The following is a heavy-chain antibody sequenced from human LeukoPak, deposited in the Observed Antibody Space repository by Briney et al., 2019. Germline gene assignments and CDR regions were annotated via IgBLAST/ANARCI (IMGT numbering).Heavy chain of an antibody. D-gene: IGHD3-22*01. CDR1: GGSFSGYY. CDR3: ARVHYDSSGYYYAWFDP. J-gene: IGHJ5*02. V-gene: IGHV4-34*01. Sequence: PSETLSLTCAVYGGSFSGYYWSWIRQPPGKGLEWVGEINHSGSTNYNPSLKSRVTISVDTSKSQFSLKLSSVTAADTAVYYCARVHYDSSGYYYAWFDPWGQGTLVTVSS. CDR2: INHSGST.